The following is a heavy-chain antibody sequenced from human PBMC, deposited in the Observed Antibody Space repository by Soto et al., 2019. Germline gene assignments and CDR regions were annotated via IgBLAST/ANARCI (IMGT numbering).Heavy chain of an antibody. CDR3: ASGDYGDYGYYGMDV. Sequence: SVKVSCQASGGTFSSYAISWVRQAPGQGLEWMGGIIPIFGTANYAQKFQGRVTITADESTSTAYMELSSLRSEDTAVYYCASGDYGDYGYYGMDVWGQGTTVTVSS. J-gene: IGHJ6*02. CDR2: IIPIFGTA. D-gene: IGHD4-17*01. CDR1: GGTFSSYA. V-gene: IGHV1-69*13.